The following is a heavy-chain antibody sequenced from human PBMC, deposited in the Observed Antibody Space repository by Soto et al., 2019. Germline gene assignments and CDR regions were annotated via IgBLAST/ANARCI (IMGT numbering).Heavy chain of an antibody. J-gene: IGHJ5*02. CDR1: GYTFTSYG. CDR2: ISAYNGTT. Sequence: QVQLVQSGAEVKKPGASVKVSCKASGYTFTSYGISWVRQAPGQGLEWMGWISAYNGTTNYAQKLQGRVTMTTDTCRSTAYTEVSSLRSDDTAGNYCAGGSDIVVVVAATPHWFDPWGQGTLVTVSS. D-gene: IGHD2-15*01. CDR3: AGGSDIVVVVAATPHWFDP. V-gene: IGHV1-18*01.